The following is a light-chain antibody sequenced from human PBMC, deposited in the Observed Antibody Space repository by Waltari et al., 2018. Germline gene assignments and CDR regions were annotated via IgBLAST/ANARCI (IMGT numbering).Light chain of an antibody. J-gene: IGKJ1*01. CDR2: VAS. V-gene: IGKV3-20*01. Sequence: IMLTQTPGTLSLSTGERPPLSCRASQSIRRYLAWYQQKPGQAPRLLIYVASTMATGIPDRFSGSGSGTDFSLTISGLVPEDSAVYYCQHHFRLPATFGQGTKVEIK. CDR3: QHHFRLPAT. CDR1: QSIRRY.